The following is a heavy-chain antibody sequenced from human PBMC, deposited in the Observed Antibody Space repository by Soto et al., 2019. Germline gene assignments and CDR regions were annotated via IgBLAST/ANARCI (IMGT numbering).Heavy chain of an antibody. D-gene: IGHD3-22*01. CDR3: ARPEIPTRSSDYPYSFDH. CDR2: IYPSDSGT. J-gene: IGHJ4*02. Sequence: GESLKISCKGSGYSFINYWIGWVRQMPGKGLEWMGIIYPSDSGTRYSPSFQGQVTISADKSISTAYLQRSSLKASDTAIYYCARPEIPTRSSDYPYSFDHWGQGTLVTVSS. V-gene: IGHV5-51*01. CDR1: GYSFINYW.